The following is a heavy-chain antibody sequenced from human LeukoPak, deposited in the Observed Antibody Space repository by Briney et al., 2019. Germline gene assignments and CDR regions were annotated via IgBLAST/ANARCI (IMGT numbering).Heavy chain of an antibody. CDR1: GGTFSSYT. CDR3: ARGAGYYGSGSFFDY. J-gene: IGHJ4*02. V-gene: IGHV1-69*16. D-gene: IGHD3-10*01. CDR2: IIPILGIA. Sequence: SVKVSCKASGGTFSSYTISWVRQAPGQGLEWMGRIIPILGIANYAQKFQGRVTITTDESTSTAYMELSSLRSEDTAVYYCARGAGYYGSGSFFDYWGQGTLVTVSS.